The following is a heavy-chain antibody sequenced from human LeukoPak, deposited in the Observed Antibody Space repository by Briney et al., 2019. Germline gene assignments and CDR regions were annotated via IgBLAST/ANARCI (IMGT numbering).Heavy chain of an antibody. CDR3: AAGEYSSSAGWGY. J-gene: IGHJ4*02. CDR1: GFTFTSSA. CDR2: IVVGSGNT. D-gene: IGHD6-6*01. V-gene: IGHV1-58*01. Sequence: GASVKVSCKASGFTFTSSAVQWVRQARGQRLEWIGWIVVGSGNTNYAQKFQERVTITRVMSTSTAYMELSSLRSEDTAVYYCAAGEYSSSAGWGYWGQGTLVTVSS.